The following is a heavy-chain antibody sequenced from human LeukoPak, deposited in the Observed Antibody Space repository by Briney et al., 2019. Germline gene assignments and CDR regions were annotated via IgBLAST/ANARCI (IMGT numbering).Heavy chain of an antibody. V-gene: IGHV3-30*02. CDR1: GFTFSSYG. CDR3: AKAEMLPSEMATTGGVGDRY. J-gene: IGHJ4*02. CDR2: IRYDGSNK. Sequence: PGGSLRLSCAASGFTFSSYGMHWVRQAPGKGLEWVAFIRYDGSNKYYADSVKGRFTISRDNSKNTLYLQMNSLRAEDTAVYYCAKAEMLPSEMATTGGVGDRYWGQGTLVTVSS. D-gene: IGHD5-24*01.